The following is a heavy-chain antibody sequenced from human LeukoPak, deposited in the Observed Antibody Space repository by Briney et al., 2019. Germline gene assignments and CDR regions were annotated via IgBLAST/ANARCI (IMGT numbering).Heavy chain of an antibody. CDR3: ARTASGGTTPLWWNWFDP. V-gene: IGHV3-48*03. Sequence: GGSLRLSCAASGFTFSSYEMNWVRQAPGKGLEWVSYISSSGSTIYYADSVKGRFTISRDNAKNSLYLQMNSLRAEDTAVYYCARTASGGTTPLWWNWFDPWGQGTLVTVSS. D-gene: IGHD1-1*01. J-gene: IGHJ5*02. CDR1: GFTFSSYE. CDR2: ISSSGSTI.